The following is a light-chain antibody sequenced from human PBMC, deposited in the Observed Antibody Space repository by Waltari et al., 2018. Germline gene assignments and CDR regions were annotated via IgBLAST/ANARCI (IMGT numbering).Light chain of an antibody. J-gene: IGLJ3*02. Sequence: QSVLTQSPSASGTPGQRVTISCSGSSSNIGANYVYWYQQFPGTAPRLLIYRSYQRPSGVPDRFSGSKSGTAASLAISGLRSEDVADYYCSTCDDSLNAGVFGGGTRLTAL. V-gene: IGLV1-47*01. CDR1: SSNIGANY. CDR2: RSY. CDR3: STCDDSLNAGV.